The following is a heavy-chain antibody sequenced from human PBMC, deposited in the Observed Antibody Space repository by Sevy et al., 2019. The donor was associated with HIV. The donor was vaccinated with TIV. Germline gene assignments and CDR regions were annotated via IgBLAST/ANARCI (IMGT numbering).Heavy chain of an antibody. V-gene: IGHV3-15*01. Sequence: GGSLRLSCAASGFTFSNAWMSWVRQAPGKGLEWVGRIKSKTDGGTIDYAEHVKGRFTISRDDSKNTLYLQMNSLKTEDTAVYYCSTDPIIVLLVTDGMDVWGQGTTVIVSS. CDR2: IKSKTDGGTI. J-gene: IGHJ6*02. CDR3: STDPIIVLLVTDGMDV. D-gene: IGHD2-8*02. CDR1: GFTFSNAW.